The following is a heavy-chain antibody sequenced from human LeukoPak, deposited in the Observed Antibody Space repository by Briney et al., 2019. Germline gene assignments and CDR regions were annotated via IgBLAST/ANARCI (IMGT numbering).Heavy chain of an antibody. CDR1: GGSFSGYY. D-gene: IGHD6-25*01. CDR2: INHSGST. Sequence: SETLSLTCAVYGGSFSGYYWSWSRQPPGKGLEWIGEINHSGSTNYNPSLKSRVTISVDTSKNQFSLKLSSVTAADTAVYYCARGIGAARPWGQGTLVTVSS. CDR3: ARGIGAARP. J-gene: IGHJ5*02. V-gene: IGHV4-34*01.